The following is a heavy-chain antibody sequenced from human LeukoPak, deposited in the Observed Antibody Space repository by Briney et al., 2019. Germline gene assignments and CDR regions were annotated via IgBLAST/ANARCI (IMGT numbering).Heavy chain of an antibody. CDR3: ARDRHWTNDWVFDY. D-gene: IGHD1/OR15-1a*01. J-gene: IGHJ4*02. V-gene: IGHV4-61*01. CDR1: NGSISSDTYF. CDR2: IYYNGHT. Sequence: SETLSLTCTVSNGSISSDTYFWSWIRQPPGKGLEWIGYIYYNGHTDYNPSLKSRVTISVHTSKNQFSLKLSSVTAADTAVYYCARDRHWTNDWVFDYWGQGTLVTVSS.